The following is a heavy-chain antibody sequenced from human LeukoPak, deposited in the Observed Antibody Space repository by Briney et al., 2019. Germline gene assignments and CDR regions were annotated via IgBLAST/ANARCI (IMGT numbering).Heavy chain of an antibody. CDR1: GGSFSGYY. V-gene: IGHV4-34*01. CDR2: INHRGST. J-gene: IGHJ5*02. CDR3: ASLYRHYGDYVWFDP. D-gene: IGHD4-17*01. Sequence: PSETLSLTCAVYGGSFSGYYWSWIRQPPGKGLEWIGEINHRGSTNYNPSLKSRVTISVDTSKNQFSLKLSSVTAADTAVYYCASLYRHYGDYVWFDPWGQGTLVTVSS.